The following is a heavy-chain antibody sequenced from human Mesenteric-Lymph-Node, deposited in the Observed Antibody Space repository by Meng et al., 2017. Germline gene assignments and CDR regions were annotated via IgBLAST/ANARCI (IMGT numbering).Heavy chain of an antibody. D-gene: IGHD3-10*01. Sequence: GESLKISCAASGFTFDAYAMSWVRQAPGKGLEWVSAISGSGVSTYYAESVKGRFTISRDNSKNTLYLQMNSLRVEDTAMYYCAKDTPGVPGNSLSYYYYDMDAWGHGTTVTVSS. CDR3: AKDTPGVPGNSLSYYYYDMDA. CDR1: GFTFDAYA. CDR2: ISGSGVST. V-gene: IGHV3-23*01. J-gene: IGHJ6*02.